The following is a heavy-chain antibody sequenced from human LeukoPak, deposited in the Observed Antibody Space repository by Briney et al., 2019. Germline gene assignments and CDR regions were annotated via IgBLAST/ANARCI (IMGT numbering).Heavy chain of an antibody. J-gene: IGHJ6*02. CDR3: AKEAYYDFWSGYFSGMDV. CDR1: GFTFSSYA. CDR2: ISGSGGST. D-gene: IGHD3-3*01. Sequence: GGSLRLSCAASGFTFSSYAMSWVRQAPGKGLEWVSAISGSGGSTYYADSVKGRFTISRDNSKYTLYLQMNSLRAEDTAVYYCAKEAYYDFWSGYFSGMDVWGQGTTVTVSS. V-gene: IGHV3-23*01.